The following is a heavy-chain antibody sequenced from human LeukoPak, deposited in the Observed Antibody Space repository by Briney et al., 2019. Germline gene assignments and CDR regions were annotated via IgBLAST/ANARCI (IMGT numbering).Heavy chain of an antibody. Sequence: GGSLRLSCGASGFTFSNYAMSWVRQAPGKGLEWVSGINGNGSTRFYADSVKGRFTISRDNAKNSLYLQMNSLRAEDTAVYYCARDDSSGYYFDYWGQGTLVTVSS. J-gene: IGHJ4*02. D-gene: IGHD3-22*01. V-gene: IGHV3-48*04. CDR2: INGNGSTR. CDR1: GFTFSNYA. CDR3: ARDDSSGYYFDY.